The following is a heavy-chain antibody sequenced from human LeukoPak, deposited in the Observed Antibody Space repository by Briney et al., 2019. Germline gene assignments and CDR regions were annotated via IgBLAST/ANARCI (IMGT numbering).Heavy chain of an antibody. CDR3: ARLGGAQYYDFWSGYSNWFDP. CDR1: GGSISSYY. V-gene: IGHV4-59*08. CDR2: IYYSGST. J-gene: IGHJ5*02. D-gene: IGHD3-3*01. Sequence: SETLSLTCTVSGGSISSYYWSWIRQPPGKGLEWIGYIYYSGSTNYNPSLKSRVTISVDTSKNQFSLKLSSVTAADTAVYYCARLGGAQYYDFWSGYSNWFDPRGQGTLVTVSS.